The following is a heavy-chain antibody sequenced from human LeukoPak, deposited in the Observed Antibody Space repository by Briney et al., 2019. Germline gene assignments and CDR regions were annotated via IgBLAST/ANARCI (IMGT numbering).Heavy chain of an antibody. CDR2: INHSGST. CDR3: ARRTGSWPYYYYMDV. V-gene: IGHV4-34*01. J-gene: IGHJ6*03. D-gene: IGHD6-13*01. Sequence: SGTLSLTCAVYGGSFSGYYWSWIRQPPGKGLEWIGEINHSGSTNYNPSLKSRVTISVDTSKNQFSLKLSSVTAADTAVYYCARRTGSWPYYYYMDVWGKGTTVTVSS. CDR1: GGSFSGYY.